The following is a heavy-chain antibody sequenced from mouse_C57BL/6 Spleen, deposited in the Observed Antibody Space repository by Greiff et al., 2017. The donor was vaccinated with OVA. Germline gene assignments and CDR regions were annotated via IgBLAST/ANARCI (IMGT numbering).Heavy chain of an antibody. V-gene: IGHV5-4*03. CDR3: ARANWDVNWYFDV. D-gene: IGHD4-1*01. CDR2: ISDGGSYT. J-gene: IGHJ1*03. Sequence: DVKLVESGGGLVKPGGSLKLSCAASGFTFSSYAMSWVRQTPEKRLEWVATISDGGSYTYYPDNVKGRFTISRDNAKNNLYLQMSHRKSEDTAMDYCARANWDVNWYFDVWGTGTTVTVSS. CDR1: GFTFSSYA.